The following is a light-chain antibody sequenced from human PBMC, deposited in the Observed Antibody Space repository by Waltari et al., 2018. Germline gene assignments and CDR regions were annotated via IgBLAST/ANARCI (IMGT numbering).Light chain of an antibody. J-gene: IGKJ5*01. V-gene: IGKV1-39*01. CDR2: AAS. CDR3: QQSYTTPQGT. CDR1: QVIDKY. Sequence: IQMTKSQHSLSASVGYRVTITCRASQVIDKYLNWYQHKPGKAPRLLIYAASSLLSGVPSRFSGSGSGTDFTLTINSLQPEDFATYYCQQSYTTPQGTFGQGTRLDIK.